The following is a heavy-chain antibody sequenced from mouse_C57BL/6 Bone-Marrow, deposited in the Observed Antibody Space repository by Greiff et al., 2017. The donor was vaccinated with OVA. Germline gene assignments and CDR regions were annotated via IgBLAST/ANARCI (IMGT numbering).Heavy chain of an antibody. CDR2: IDPANGNT. D-gene: IGHD2-3*01. V-gene: IGHV14-3*01. CDR1: GFNIKNTY. Sequence: EVQLQQSVAELVRPGASVKLSCTASGFNIKNTYMHWVKQRPEQGLEWIGRIDPANGNTKYAPEFQGKATITADTSSNTAYLQLSSLTSEDTAIYYCAPIYDGYYVSYWYFDVWGTGTTVTVSS. CDR3: APIYDGYYVSYWYFDV. J-gene: IGHJ1*03.